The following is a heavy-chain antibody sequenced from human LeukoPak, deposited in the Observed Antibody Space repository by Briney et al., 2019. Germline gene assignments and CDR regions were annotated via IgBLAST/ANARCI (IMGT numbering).Heavy chain of an antibody. Sequence: PGGSLRLSCAASGFTFNNAWMSWVRQAPGKGLEWVGRIKARTDGGTADYAATVKGRFTISRGDSKTTLYLQMNSLKTEDTAVYYCATDKGARDFWGQGTLVTVSS. V-gene: IGHV3-15*01. CDR1: GFTFNNAW. D-gene: IGHD4/OR15-4a*01. CDR2: IKARTDGGTA. J-gene: IGHJ4*02. CDR3: ATDKGARDF.